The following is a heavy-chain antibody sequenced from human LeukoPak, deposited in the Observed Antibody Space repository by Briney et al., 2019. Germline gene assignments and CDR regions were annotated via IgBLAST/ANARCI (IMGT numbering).Heavy chain of an antibody. J-gene: IGHJ5*02. CDR3: ARAAGGAAPFDP. CDR2: INPSGGST. CDR1: GYTFTSYY. V-gene: IGHV1-46*01. Sequence: ASVKVSCKASGYTFTSYYMHWVRQAPGQGLGWMGIINPSGGSTSYAQKFQGRVTMTRDTSTSTVYMELSSLRSEDTAVYYCARAAGGAAPFDPWGQGTLVTVSS. D-gene: IGHD6-13*01.